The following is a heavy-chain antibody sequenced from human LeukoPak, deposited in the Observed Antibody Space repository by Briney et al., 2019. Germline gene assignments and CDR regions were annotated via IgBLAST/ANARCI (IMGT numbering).Heavy chain of an antibody. CDR3: TKDKEVRGVITYFDY. J-gene: IGHJ4*02. Sequence: GGSLRLSCAASGFTFDDYAMHWVRQAPGKGLEWVSGISWNSGSIDYADSVKGRFTISRDNAKNSLYLQMNSLRAEDTALYYCTKDKEVRGVITYFDYWGQGTLVTVSS. V-gene: IGHV3-9*01. D-gene: IGHD3-10*01. CDR1: GFTFDDYA. CDR2: ISWNSGSI.